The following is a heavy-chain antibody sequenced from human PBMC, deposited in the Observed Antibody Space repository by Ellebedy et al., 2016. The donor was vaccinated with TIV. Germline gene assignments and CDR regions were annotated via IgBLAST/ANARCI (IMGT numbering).Heavy chain of an antibody. J-gene: IGHJ4*02. CDR1: GFTFSSYA. CDR3: ARDEAEVGATFFGY. CDR2: ISSDGNDK. D-gene: IGHD1-26*01. Sequence: PGESLKISCAASGFTFSSYAMHWVRQAPGKGLEWVATISSDGNDKYFADSVKGRFTISRDNSKNTLYLQVNSLRAEDTAVYYCARDEAEVGATFFGYWGQGTLVTVSS. V-gene: IGHV3-30-3*01.